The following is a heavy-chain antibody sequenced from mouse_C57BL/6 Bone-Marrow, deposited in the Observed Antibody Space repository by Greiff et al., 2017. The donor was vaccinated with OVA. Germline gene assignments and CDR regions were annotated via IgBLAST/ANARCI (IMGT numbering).Heavy chain of an antibody. D-gene: IGHD1-1*01. J-gene: IGHJ1*03. CDR3: ARRDYYGSSGWYFDV. Sequence: EVQLQESGPGLVKPSQSLSLTCSVTGYSITSGYYWNWIRQFPGNNLEWMGYISYDGSNNYNPSLKNRISITRDTSKNQFFLKLNSVTTEDTATYYCARRDYYGSSGWYFDVWGTGTTVTVSS. CDR1: GYSITSGYY. V-gene: IGHV3-6*01. CDR2: ISYDGSN.